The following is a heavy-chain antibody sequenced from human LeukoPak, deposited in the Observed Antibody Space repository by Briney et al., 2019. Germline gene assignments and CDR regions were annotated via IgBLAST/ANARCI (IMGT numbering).Heavy chain of an antibody. Sequence: GGSLRLSCAASGFTFDDYGMSWVRQAPRKGLEWVSRINNAGSETKYADSVKGRFTISRDNARNTLYLQMNSLRAEDTAVYYCARGLRGPDYWGQGTLVTVSS. CDR1: GFTFDDYG. V-gene: IGHV3-74*01. CDR2: INNAGSET. D-gene: IGHD3-10*01. CDR3: ARGLRGPDY. J-gene: IGHJ4*02.